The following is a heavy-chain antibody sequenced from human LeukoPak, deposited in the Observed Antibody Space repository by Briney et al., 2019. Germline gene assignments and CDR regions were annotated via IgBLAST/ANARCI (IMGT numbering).Heavy chain of an antibody. V-gene: IGHV4-34*01. Sequence: SETLSLTCAVYGGSFSGYYWSWIRQPPGKGLEWIGEINHSGSTNYNPSLKSRVTLSVDTSKNQFSLKLSSVTAADTAVYSCTRRPYYFDRSGYYYFSFDYWGQGTLVTVSS. J-gene: IGHJ4*02. CDR2: INHSGST. D-gene: IGHD3-22*01. CDR1: GGSFSGYY. CDR3: TRRPYYFDRSGYYYFSFDY.